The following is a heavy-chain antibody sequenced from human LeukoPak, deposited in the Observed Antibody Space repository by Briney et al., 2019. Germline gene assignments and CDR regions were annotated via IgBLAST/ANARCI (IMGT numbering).Heavy chain of an antibody. Sequence: PGGSLRLSCAASGFTFNTYVMSWVRQAPGKGLEWVAVISYDGRNKYYADSVKGRFTISRDNSKNTLYLQMNSLRAEDTAVYHCARELDYGGNSGMGYWGQGTLVTVSS. CDR3: ARELDYGGNSGMGY. CDR2: ISYDGRNK. V-gene: IGHV3-30*03. J-gene: IGHJ4*02. D-gene: IGHD4-23*01. CDR1: GFTFNTYV.